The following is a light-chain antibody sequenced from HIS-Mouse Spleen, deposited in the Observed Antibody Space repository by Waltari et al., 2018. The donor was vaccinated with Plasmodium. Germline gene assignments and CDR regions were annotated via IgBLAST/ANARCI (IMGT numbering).Light chain of an antibody. Sequence: SYELTQPPPVSVHPGQTARIHCSGDALPKKYAYWYQQKSGQAPVLVIYEDSKRPPGIPERFSGSSSGTMATLTISGAQVEDEADYYCYSTDSSGNHRVFGGGTKLTVL. CDR1: ALPKKY. J-gene: IGLJ3*02. CDR3: YSTDSSGNHRV. CDR2: EDS. V-gene: IGLV3-10*01.